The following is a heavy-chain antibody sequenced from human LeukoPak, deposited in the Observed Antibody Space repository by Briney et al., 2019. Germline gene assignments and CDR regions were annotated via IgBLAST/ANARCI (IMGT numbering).Heavy chain of an antibody. V-gene: IGHV3-30*03. CDR2: ISYDGSNK. CDR1: GFTFSSYG. Sequence: GGSLRLSCAASGFTFSSYGMHWVRQAPGKGLEWVAVISYDGSNKYYADSVKGRFTISRDNSKNTLYLQMNSLRVDDTAVYYCARELAVWGQGTLVTVSS. J-gene: IGHJ4*02. CDR3: ARELAV.